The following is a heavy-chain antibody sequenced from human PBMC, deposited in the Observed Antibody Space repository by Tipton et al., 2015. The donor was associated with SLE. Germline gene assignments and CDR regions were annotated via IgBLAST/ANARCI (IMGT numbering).Heavy chain of an antibody. J-gene: IGHJ6*03. CDR2: ISSSGSTI. D-gene: IGHD2-2*02. Sequence: SLRLSCAASGFTFSDYYMSWIRQAPGKGLAWLSYISSSGSTIYYADSVKGRFTISRDNAKNSLYLQMNSLRAEDTAVYYCARGPLCSSTSCYTDYYYYMDVWGKGTTVTISS. CDR1: GFTFSDYY. V-gene: IGHV3-11*04. CDR3: ARGPLCSSTSCYTDYYYYMDV.